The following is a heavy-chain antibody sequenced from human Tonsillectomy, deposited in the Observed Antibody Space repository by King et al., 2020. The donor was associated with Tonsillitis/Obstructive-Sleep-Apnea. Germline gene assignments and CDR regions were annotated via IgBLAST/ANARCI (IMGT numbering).Heavy chain of an antibody. J-gene: IGHJ3*02. Sequence: QLQESGPGLVKPSETLSLSCTVSDASISSYYWSWIRQPPGKGLEWIGYIYYSGSANYNPSLKSRVTMSVDRSKNQFSLKLSSVTAADTAVYYCARDMVLEAGGDAFDIWGQGTMVTVSS. CDR1: DASISSYY. CDR2: IYYSGSA. D-gene: IGHD2-8*01. CDR3: ARDMVLEAGGDAFDI. V-gene: IGHV4-59*01.